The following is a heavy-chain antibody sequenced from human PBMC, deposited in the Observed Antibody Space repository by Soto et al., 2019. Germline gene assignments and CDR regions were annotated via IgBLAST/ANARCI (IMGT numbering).Heavy chain of an antibody. CDR1: GGSFSGYY. D-gene: IGHD3-9*01. V-gene: IGHV4-34*01. Sequence: PSETLSLTCAVYGGSFSGYYWSWIRQPPGKGLEWIGEINHSGSTNYNPSLKSRVTISVDTSKNQFSLKLSSVTAADTAVYYCARRYFDSSLSGRSWFDPWGQGTLDT. J-gene: IGHJ5*02. CDR2: INHSGST. CDR3: ARRYFDSSLSGRSWFDP.